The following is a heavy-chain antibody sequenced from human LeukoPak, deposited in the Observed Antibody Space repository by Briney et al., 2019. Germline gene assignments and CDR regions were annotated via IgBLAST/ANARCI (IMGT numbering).Heavy chain of an antibody. CDR1: GYTFTGYY. V-gene: IGHV1-2*02. CDR2: INPNSGGT. CDR3: ARDRPRFLEWLFY. J-gene: IGHJ4*02. Sequence: ASVKVSCKASGYTFTGYYMHWVRQAPGQGLEWMGWINPNSGGTNYAQKFQGRVTMTRDTSISTAYMELSRLRSDDTAVYYCARDRPRFLEWLFYWGQGTLVTVSS. D-gene: IGHD3-3*01.